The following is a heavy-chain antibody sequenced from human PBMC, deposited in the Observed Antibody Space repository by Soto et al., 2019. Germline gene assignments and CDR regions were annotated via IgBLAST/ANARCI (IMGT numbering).Heavy chain of an antibody. CDR2: IYYSGST. CDR3: ARDLRRLGELDS. D-gene: IGHD3-16*01. J-gene: IGHJ4*02. V-gene: IGHV4-59*01. Sequence: SETLSLTCTVAGGSISNYYWSWIRQPPGKGLEWIGYIYYSGSTNYNPSLKSRVTISVDTSKNQFSLKLSSVTAADTAVYYCARDLRRLGELDSRGQESLVTGSS. CDR1: GGSISNYY.